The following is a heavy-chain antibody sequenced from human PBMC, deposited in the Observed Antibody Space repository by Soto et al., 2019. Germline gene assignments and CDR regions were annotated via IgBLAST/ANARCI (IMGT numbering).Heavy chain of an antibody. J-gene: IGHJ6*02. D-gene: IGHD3-3*01. Sequence: QVQLVESGGGVVQPGRSLRLSCAASGFTFSSYAMHWVRQAPGKGLEWVAVISYDGSNKYYADSVKCRFTISRDNSRNTLYLQMNSLSTEDTAVYYCASIRITIFGVVNLYYYSMDVWSQGTTVTVSS. CDR3: ASIRITIFGVVNLYYYSMDV. CDR2: ISYDGSNK. V-gene: IGHV3-30-3*01. CDR1: GFTFSSYA.